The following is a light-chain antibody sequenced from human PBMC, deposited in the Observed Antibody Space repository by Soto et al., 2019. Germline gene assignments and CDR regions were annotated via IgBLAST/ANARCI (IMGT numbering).Light chain of an antibody. J-gene: IGKJ5*01. CDR1: QGISSW. Sequence: DVQMTQSPSAVSASVGDRGTITCRASQGISSWLARDQQKPVKAPNLLIYAASSLQSGGPSRFSGSGSGTDFTLTISSLQPEDFATYYCQQANSFPPVTFGQGTRLEIK. CDR3: QQANSFPPVT. V-gene: IGKV1-12*01. CDR2: AAS.